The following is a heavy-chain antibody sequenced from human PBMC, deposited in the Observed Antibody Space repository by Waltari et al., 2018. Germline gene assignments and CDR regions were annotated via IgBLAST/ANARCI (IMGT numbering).Heavy chain of an antibody. CDR2: IWNDENNK. CDR3: ARVSQWWGQTLDLVKYHGMDI. J-gene: IGHJ6*02. V-gene: IGHV3-33*01. CDR1: GFTFSDYG. D-gene: IGHD2-15*01. Sequence: QVQLVESGGGVVQPGRSLRLSCATSGFTFSDYGMHWVRQAPGKGPEWVSFIWNDENNKYYADSVKGRFTISRDNAKATLYLQMNSLRVDDTAVYYCARVSQWWGQTLDLVKYHGMDIWGQGTTVIVSS.